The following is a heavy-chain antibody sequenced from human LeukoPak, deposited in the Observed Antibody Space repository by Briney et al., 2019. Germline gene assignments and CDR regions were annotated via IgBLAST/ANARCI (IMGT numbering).Heavy chain of an antibody. J-gene: IGHJ4*02. CDR3: AGPLLTYCSDSSAYS. CDR2: IYYSGST. D-gene: IGHD3-22*01. CDR1: GGSISSSNYY. Sequence: PSETLSLTCSVSGGSISSSNYYWGWIRQPPGKGLEWIGIIYYSGSTSYNPSLKSRVTISIDTSKNQFSLKLTSVTAADTAVYYCAGPLLTYCSDSSAYSWGQGTLVTVSS. V-gene: IGHV4-39*01.